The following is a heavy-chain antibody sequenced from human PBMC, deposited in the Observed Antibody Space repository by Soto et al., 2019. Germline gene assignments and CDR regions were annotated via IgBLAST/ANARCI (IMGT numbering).Heavy chain of an antibody. CDR1: GYTFTSYG. CDR3: ARDFCSRSSCYLDY. Sequence: ASVKVSCKTSGYTFTSYGITWVRQAPGQGLEWMGWISGYNGNTNYAQKLQGRVTMTTETSTRTAYMELRSLGSDDTAVYYCARDFCSRSSCYLDYWAQGTLVTVSS. J-gene: IGHJ4*02. D-gene: IGHD2-2*01. V-gene: IGHV1-18*01. CDR2: ISGYNGNT.